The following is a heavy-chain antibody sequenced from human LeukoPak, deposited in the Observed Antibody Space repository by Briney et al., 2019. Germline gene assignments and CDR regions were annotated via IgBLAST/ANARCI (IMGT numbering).Heavy chain of an antibody. D-gene: IGHD3-10*01. Sequence: GGSLRLSCAASGFTFSSYSMTWVRQAPGKGLEWVSSISSSSSYIYYADSVKGRFTISRDNAKNSLYLQMNSLRAEDTAVYYCAGAPFSGRLGYWGQGTLVTVSS. CDR2: ISSSSSYI. CDR1: GFTFSSYS. J-gene: IGHJ4*02. V-gene: IGHV3-21*01. CDR3: AGAPFSGRLGY.